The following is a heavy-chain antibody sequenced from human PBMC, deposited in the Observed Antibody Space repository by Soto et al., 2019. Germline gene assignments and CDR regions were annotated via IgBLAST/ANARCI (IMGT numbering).Heavy chain of an antibody. CDR1: GGSISSYY. V-gene: IGHV4-59*01. CDR2: IYYSGST. CDR3: ARVDDYYDSSGYYLSWFDP. J-gene: IGHJ5*02. Sequence: SETLSLTCTVSGGSISSYYWSWIRQPPGKGLEWIGYIYYSGSTNYNPSLKSRVTISVDTSKNQFSLKLSSVTAADTAVYYCARVDDYYDSSGYYLSWFDPWGQGTLVTVSS. D-gene: IGHD3-22*01.